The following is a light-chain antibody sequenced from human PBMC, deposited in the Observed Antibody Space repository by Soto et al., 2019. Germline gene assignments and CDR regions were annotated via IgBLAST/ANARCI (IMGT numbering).Light chain of an antibody. V-gene: IGKV1-39*01. CDR2: AAS. CDR1: QSISSY. CDR3: QEGYSTSRT. J-gene: IGKJ1*01. Sequence: DIQMTQSPSSLSASVGDRVTITCRASQSISSYLNWYQQKPGKAPKLMIYAASSLPSGVPSSFSGSAPGTGFTLASSSLQPEYVATYYCQEGYSTSRTFGQGAEVESK.